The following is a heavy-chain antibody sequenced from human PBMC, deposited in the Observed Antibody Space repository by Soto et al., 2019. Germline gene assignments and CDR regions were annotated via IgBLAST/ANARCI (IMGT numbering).Heavy chain of an antibody. CDR2: INPSGGST. CDR1: GYTFTSYY. Sequence: ASVKVSCKASGYTFTSYYMHWVRQAPGQGLEWMGIINPSGGSTSYAQKFQGRVTMTRDTSTSTVYMELSSLRSGDTAVYYCARDGLSITIFGVETYNWFDPWGQGTLVTVSS. V-gene: IGHV1-46*01. D-gene: IGHD3-3*01. CDR3: ARDGLSITIFGVETYNWFDP. J-gene: IGHJ5*02.